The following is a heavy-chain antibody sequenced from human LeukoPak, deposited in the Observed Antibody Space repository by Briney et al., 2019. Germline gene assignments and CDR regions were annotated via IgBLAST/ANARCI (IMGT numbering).Heavy chain of an antibody. D-gene: IGHD4-23*01. V-gene: IGHV1-69*13. CDR1: GGAFISYD. CDR3: ARGWLAETTVVTPYNY. CDR2: ITPIFGTA. J-gene: IGHJ4*02. Sequence: ASVKVSCKTSGGAFISYDISWLRQAPGQGLEWMGEITPIFGTANYAQKFQGRVTITAVESMSTAYMELSSLRSEDTAVYYCARGWLAETTVVTPYNYWGQGTLVTVSS.